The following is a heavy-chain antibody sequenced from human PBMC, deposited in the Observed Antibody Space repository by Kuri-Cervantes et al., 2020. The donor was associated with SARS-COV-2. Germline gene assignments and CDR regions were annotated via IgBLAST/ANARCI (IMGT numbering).Heavy chain of an antibody. CDR1: GYTLTSYG. D-gene: IGHD3-22*01. V-gene: IGHV1-69*05. CDR3: ARAVTDDRSGYKYYFDY. Sequence: SVKVSCKASGYTLTSYGISWVRQAPGQGLEWMGWISPIFGTANYAQKFQGRVTITTDESTSAAYMELSSLRSEDTAVYYWARAVTDDRSGYKYYFDYWGQGTLVTVSS. J-gene: IGHJ4*02. CDR2: ISPIFGTA.